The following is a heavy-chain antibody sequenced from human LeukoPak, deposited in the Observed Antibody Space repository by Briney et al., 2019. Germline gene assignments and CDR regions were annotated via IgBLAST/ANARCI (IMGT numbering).Heavy chain of an antibody. Sequence: SETLSLTCTVSGGSISSYYWSWIRQPPGKGLEWIGYIYYSGSTNYNPSLKSRVTISVDTSKNQFSLKLSSVTAADTAVYYCARDTARGGNSAGWYFDLWGRGTLVTASS. V-gene: IGHV4-59*01. J-gene: IGHJ2*01. CDR2: IYYSGST. D-gene: IGHD4-23*01. CDR1: GGSISSYY. CDR3: ARDTARGGNSAGWYFDL.